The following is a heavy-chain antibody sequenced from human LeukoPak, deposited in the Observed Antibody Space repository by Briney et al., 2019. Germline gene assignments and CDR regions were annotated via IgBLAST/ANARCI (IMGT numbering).Heavy chain of an antibody. CDR3: ARERGDYYDSSSYYPDY. CDR2: IYYSGST. CDR1: GGSISSGDYY. Sequence: SETLSLTCTVSGGSISSGDYYWSWIRQPPGKGLEWIGYIYYSGSTYYNPSLKSRVTISVDTSKNQFSLKLSSVTAADTAVYYCARERGDYYDSSSYYPDYWGQGTLVTVSS. D-gene: IGHD3-22*01. V-gene: IGHV4-30-4*01. J-gene: IGHJ4*02.